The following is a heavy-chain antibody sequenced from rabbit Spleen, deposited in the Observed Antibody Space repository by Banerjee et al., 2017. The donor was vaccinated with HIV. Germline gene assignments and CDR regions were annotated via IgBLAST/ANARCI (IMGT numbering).Heavy chain of an antibody. D-gene: IGHD1-1*01. CDR2: INAATGKP. CDR3: ARDTSSSFSSYGMDL. Sequence: QEHLVESGGGLVQPEGSLTLTCKASGFSFGDRDVMCWVRQAPGKGLEWVACINAATGKPVYATWAKGRFTISRTSSTTVTLRMTSLTAADRATYFCARDTSSSFSSYGMDLWGQGTLVTVS. CDR1: GFSFGDRDV. J-gene: IGHJ6*01. V-gene: IGHV1S45*01.